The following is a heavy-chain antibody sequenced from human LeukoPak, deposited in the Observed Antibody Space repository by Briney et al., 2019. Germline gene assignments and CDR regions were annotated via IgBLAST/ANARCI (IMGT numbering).Heavy chain of an antibody. CDR2: ISSSSSYI. Sequence: GGSLRLSCAASGFTFSSYSMSWVRQAPGKGLEWVSSISSSSSYIYYADSVKGRFTISRDNAKNSLYLQMNSLRAEDTAVYYCARDPDYGGIGAFDIWGQGTMVTVSS. CDR3: ARDPDYGGIGAFDI. J-gene: IGHJ3*02. CDR1: GFTFSSYS. D-gene: IGHD4-23*01. V-gene: IGHV3-21*01.